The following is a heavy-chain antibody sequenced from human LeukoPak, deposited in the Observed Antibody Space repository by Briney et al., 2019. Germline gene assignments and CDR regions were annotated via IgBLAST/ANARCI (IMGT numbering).Heavy chain of an antibody. CDR2: ISGGGGGT. CDR1: GFTFSSYA. V-gene: IGHV3-23*01. J-gene: IGHJ4*02. CDR3: AKAGPRKDYEVDY. Sequence: PGGSLRLSCAASGFTFSSYAMGWVRQAPGKGLEWVSVISGGGGGTYYADSVKGRFTISRDNSKNTLYLQMNSLRAEDTAVYYCAKAGPRKDYEVDYWGQGTLVTVSS. D-gene: IGHD3-16*01.